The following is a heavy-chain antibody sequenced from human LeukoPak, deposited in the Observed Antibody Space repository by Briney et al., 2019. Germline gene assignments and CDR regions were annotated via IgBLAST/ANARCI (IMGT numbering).Heavy chain of an antibody. Sequence: GGFLRLSCAASGFTFSSHTMNWVRQAPGKGLEWVTLISSSSDITSYADSVKGRFTVSRDNSKNTLYLQLNSLRAEDTAVYYCAKSTSPLYYYYGMDVWGQGTTVTVSS. CDR1: GFTFSSHT. J-gene: IGHJ6*02. D-gene: IGHD2-2*01. V-gene: IGHV3-48*01. CDR2: ISSSSDIT. CDR3: AKSTSPLYYYYGMDV.